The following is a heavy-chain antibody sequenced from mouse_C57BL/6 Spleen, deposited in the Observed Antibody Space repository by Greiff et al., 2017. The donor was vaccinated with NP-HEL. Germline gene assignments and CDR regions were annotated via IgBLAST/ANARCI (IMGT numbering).Heavy chain of an antibody. CDR2: IYPGDGDT. V-gene: IGHV1-80*01. J-gene: IGHJ2*01. CDR3: ARSLGNYGSSFDY. CDR1: GYAFSSYW. D-gene: IGHD1-1*01. Sequence: QVHVKQSGAELVKPGASVKISCKASGYAFSSYWMNWVKQRPGKGLEWIGQIYPGDGDTNYNGKFKGKATLTADKSSSTAYMQLSSLTSEDSAVYFCARSLGNYGSSFDYWGQGTTLTVSS.